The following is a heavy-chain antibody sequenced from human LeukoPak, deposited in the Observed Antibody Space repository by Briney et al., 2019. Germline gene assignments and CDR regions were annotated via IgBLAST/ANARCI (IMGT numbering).Heavy chain of an antibody. CDR2: IYPGDSDT. V-gene: IGHV5-51*01. CDR1: GYSFTSYW. J-gene: IGHJ3*02. CDR3: ARLTILGYCSSTSCYPGDGPDAFDI. Sequence: GESLKISCKGSGYSFTSYWIGWVRQMPGKGLEWMGIIYPGDSDTRYSPSFQGQVTISADKSISTAYLQWSSLKASDTAMYYCARLTILGYCSSTSCYPGDGPDAFDIWSQGTMVTVSS. D-gene: IGHD2-2*01.